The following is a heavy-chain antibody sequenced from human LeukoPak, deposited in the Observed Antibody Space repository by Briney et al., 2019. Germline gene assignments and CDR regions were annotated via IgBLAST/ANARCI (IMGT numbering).Heavy chain of an antibody. V-gene: IGHV4-34*01. Sequence: SETLSLTCAVYGGSFSGYYWSWIRQPPGKGLEWIGEINHSGSTNYNPSLKSRVTISVDTSKNQFSLKLSSVTAADTAVYYCAAVVPAAMTSGDYWGQGTLVTVSS. CDR3: AAVVPAAMTSGDY. J-gene: IGHJ4*02. D-gene: IGHD2-2*01. CDR2: INHSGST. CDR1: GGSFSGYY.